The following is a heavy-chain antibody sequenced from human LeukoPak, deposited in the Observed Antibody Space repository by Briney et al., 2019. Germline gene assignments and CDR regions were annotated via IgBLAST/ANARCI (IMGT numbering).Heavy chain of an antibody. Sequence: GGSLRLSCAASGFTFSSYGMHWVRQAPGKGLEWVAVIWYDGSNKYYADSEKGRFTISRDNSKNTLYLQMNSLRAEDTAVYYCARDVAAAGTRVFDYWGQGTLVTVSS. V-gene: IGHV3-33*01. CDR3: ARDVAAAGTRVFDY. J-gene: IGHJ4*02. D-gene: IGHD6-13*01. CDR2: IWYDGSNK. CDR1: GFTFSSYG.